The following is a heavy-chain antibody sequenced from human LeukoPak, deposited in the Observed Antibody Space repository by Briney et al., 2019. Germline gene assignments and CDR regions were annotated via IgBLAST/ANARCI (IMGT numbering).Heavy chain of an antibody. CDR1: GYTFTNYG. V-gene: IGHV1-8*01. D-gene: IGHD3-16*01. Sequence: ASVKVSCKASGYTFTNYGINWVRQATGQGPEWMGWMNPNSGNTGYAQKVQGRVTMTRNISISTAYMELSSLRSEDTAVYFCARFGDPFWNFDLWGRGTLITVSS. J-gene: IGHJ2*01. CDR3: ARFGDPFWNFDL. CDR2: MNPNSGNT.